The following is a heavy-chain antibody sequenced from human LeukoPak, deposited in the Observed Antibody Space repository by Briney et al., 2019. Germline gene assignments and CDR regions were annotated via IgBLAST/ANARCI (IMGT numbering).Heavy chain of an antibody. D-gene: IGHD5-12*01. CDR1: GYTFTSYG. Sequence: GASVEVSCKASGYTFTSYGISWVRQAPGQGLEWMGWISAYNGNTNYAQKLQGRVTMTTDTSTSTAYMELRSLRSDDTAVYYCARGSMVATKDPYYYYGMDVWGQGTTVTVSS. CDR2: ISAYNGNT. V-gene: IGHV1-18*01. J-gene: IGHJ6*02. CDR3: ARGSMVATKDPYYYYGMDV.